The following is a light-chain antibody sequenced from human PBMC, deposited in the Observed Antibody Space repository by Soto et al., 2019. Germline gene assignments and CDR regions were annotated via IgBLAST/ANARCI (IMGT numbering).Light chain of an antibody. CDR3: QQRANWQVS. V-gene: IGKV3-11*01. CDR1: QSVSSY. Sequence: EIELTQSPATLSLSPGERATLSCRASQSVSSYLAWYQQKPGQAPRLLIYDASNRATGIPARFSGSGSGTDFTLTINSLEPEDFAIYYCQQRANWQVSFGQGTRLEI. CDR2: DAS. J-gene: IGKJ5*01.